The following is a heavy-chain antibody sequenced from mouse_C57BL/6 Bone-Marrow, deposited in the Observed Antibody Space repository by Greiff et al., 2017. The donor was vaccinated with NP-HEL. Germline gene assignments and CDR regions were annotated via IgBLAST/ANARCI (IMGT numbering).Heavy chain of an antibody. J-gene: IGHJ1*03. CDR3: ARNYDYWYFDV. CDR2: INPNNGGT. V-gene: IGHV1-18*01. CDR1: GYTFTDYN. Sequence: RVESGASVKIPCKASGYTFTDYNMDWVKQSHGKSLEWIGDINPNNGGTIYNQKFKGKATLTVDKSSSTAYMELRSLTSEDTAVYYCARNYDYWYFDVWGTGTTVTVSS. D-gene: IGHD2-4*01.